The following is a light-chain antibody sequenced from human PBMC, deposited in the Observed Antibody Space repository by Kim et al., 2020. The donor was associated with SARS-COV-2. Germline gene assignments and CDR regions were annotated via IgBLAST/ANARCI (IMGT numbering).Light chain of an antibody. CDR1: SSDVGTYNY. CDR2: DVF. CDR3: TSYRNSGYV. Sequence: QSALTQPASVSGSPGQSITISCTGTSSDVGTYNYVSWYQQSSGKAPKLMIYDVFKRPSGVPNRFSGSKSGNTASLTISGLQAEGEADYYCTSYRNSGYVFGTGTKVTVL. J-gene: IGLJ1*01. V-gene: IGLV2-14*03.